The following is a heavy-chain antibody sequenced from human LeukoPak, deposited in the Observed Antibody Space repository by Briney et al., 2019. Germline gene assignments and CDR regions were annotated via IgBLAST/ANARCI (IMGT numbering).Heavy chain of an antibody. CDR2: MNPNSGNT. CDR1: GYTFTSYD. V-gene: IGHV1-8*01. D-gene: IGHD2-2*01. CDR3: ARCPYCSSTSCYLYFQH. Sequence: GASVKVSCKASGYTFTSYDINWVRQATGQGLEWMGWMNPNSGNTGYAQKFQGRVTMTRDTSTSTVYMELSSLRSEDTAVYYCARCPYCSSTSCYLYFQHWGQGTLVTVSS. J-gene: IGHJ1*01.